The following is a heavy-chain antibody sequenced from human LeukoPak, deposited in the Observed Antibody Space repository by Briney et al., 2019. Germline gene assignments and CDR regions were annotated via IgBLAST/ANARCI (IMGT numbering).Heavy chain of an antibody. J-gene: IGHJ3*02. D-gene: IGHD6-19*01. CDR1: GFTFSDYY. V-gene: IGHV3-11*04. CDR2: ISSSGSNI. Sequence: RGSLRLSCAASGFTFSDYYMSWISQAPGKGLEWVSYISSSGSNIYYADSVKGRFSISRDNAKNSLYLQMNSLRAEDTAVYYCARDGGSYSSGWYDYDAFDIWGQGTMVTVSS. CDR3: ARDGGSYSSGWYDYDAFDI.